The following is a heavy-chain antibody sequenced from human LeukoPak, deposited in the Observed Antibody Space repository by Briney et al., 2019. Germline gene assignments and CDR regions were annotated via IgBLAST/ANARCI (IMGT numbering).Heavy chain of an antibody. Sequence: SETLSLTCTVSGGSISSSSYYWGWIRQPPGKGLEWIGSIYYSGSTYYNPSLKSRVTISVDTSKNQFSLKLSSVTAADTAVYYCTGELLGGYYYYYMDVWGKGTTVTISS. D-gene: IGHD1-26*01. J-gene: IGHJ6*03. V-gene: IGHV4-39*01. CDR2: IYYSGST. CDR3: TGELLGGYYYYYMDV. CDR1: GGSISSSSYY.